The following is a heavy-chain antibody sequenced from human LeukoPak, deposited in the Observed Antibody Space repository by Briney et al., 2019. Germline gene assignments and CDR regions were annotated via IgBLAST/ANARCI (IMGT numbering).Heavy chain of an antibody. Sequence: ASVKVSCKASGYTFTGYYMHWVRQAPGRGLEWMGWINPNSGGTNYAQKFQGRVTMTRDTSISTAYMELSRLRSDDTAVYYCARGHYYYYGMDVWGQGTTVTVSS. CDR3: ARGHYYYYGMDV. V-gene: IGHV1-2*02. CDR2: INPNSGGT. J-gene: IGHJ6*02. CDR1: GYTFTGYY.